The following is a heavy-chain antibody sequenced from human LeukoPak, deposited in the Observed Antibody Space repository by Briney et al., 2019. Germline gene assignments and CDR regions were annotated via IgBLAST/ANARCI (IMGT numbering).Heavy chain of an antibody. CDR3: ARARPGGFGTDY. V-gene: IGHV3-23*01. CDR2: ISGRGDNT. Sequence: GGSLRLSCAASGFTFSNYAVSWVRQAPGKGLEWVSAISGRGDNTYYADSVRGRFTISRDNSKNTLYLQMNSLRVDDTAVYYCARARPGGFGTDYWGQGTLVTVSS. CDR1: GFTFSNYA. J-gene: IGHJ4*02. D-gene: IGHD4-23*01.